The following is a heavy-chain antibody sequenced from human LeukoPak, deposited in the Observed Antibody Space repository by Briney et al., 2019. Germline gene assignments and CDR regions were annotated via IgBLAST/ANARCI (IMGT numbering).Heavy chain of an antibody. CDR1: GSTFSSYA. D-gene: IGHD6-19*01. CDR2: ISYDGSNK. V-gene: IGHV3-30*04. J-gene: IGHJ4*02. CDR3: ARSPHIGGWYYQVDY. Sequence: GSLRLSCAASGSTFSSYAMHWVRQAPGKGLEWVAVISYDGSNKYYADSVKGRFTISRDNFKNTLYLQMNTLRAEDTAVYYCARSPHIGGWYYQVDYWGQGTLVTVSS.